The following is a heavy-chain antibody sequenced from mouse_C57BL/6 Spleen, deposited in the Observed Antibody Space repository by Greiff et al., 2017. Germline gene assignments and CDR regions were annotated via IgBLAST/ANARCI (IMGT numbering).Heavy chain of an antibody. J-gene: IGHJ2*01. CDR3: GYYGSSYYFDY. CDR2: INPNNGGT. CDR1: GYTFTDYY. D-gene: IGHD1-1*01. Sequence: EVQLQQSGPELVKPGASVKISCKASGYTFTDYYMNWVKQSHGKSLEWIGDINPNNGGTSYNQKFKGKATLTVDKSSSTAYMELRSLTSEDSAVYYCGYYGSSYYFDYWGQGTTLTVSS. V-gene: IGHV1-26*01.